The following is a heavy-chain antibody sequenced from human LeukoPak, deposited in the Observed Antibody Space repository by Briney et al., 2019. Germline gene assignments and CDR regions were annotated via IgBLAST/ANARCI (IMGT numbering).Heavy chain of an antibody. CDR1: GFTFSSYA. CDR3: ARDEDWSGYYGAFDI. J-gene: IGHJ3*02. V-gene: IGHV3-23*01. CDR2: ISGSGGST. D-gene: IGHD3-3*01. Sequence: GGSLRLSCAASGFTFSSYAMSWVRQAPGKGLEWVSAISGSGGSTYYADSVKGRFTISRDNAKNTLYLQMNSLRAEDTAVYYCARDEDWSGYYGAFDIWGQGTMVTVSS.